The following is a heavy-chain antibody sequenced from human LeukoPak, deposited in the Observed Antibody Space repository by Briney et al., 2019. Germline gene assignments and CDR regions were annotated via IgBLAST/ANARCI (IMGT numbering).Heavy chain of an antibody. Sequence: GGSLRLSCAASGFTFSSYAMSWVRQAPGKGLEWVSGISGSSSSSYYADSVKGRFTISRDYSNNTVYLQMNSLRAEDTAVYYCVKEGEVVITHRFDSWGQGTLVTVSS. CDR2: ISGSSSSS. V-gene: IGHV3-23*01. CDR1: GFTFSSYA. CDR3: VKEGEVVITHRFDS. D-gene: IGHD3-22*01. J-gene: IGHJ4*02.